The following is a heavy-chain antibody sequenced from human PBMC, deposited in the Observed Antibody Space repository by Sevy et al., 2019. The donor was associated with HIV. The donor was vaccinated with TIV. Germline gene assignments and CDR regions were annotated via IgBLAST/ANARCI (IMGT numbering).Heavy chain of an antibody. CDR2: IYYSGST. V-gene: IGHV4-30-4*01. CDR1: GGSISSGDYY. J-gene: IGHJ2*01. D-gene: IGHD2-15*01. Sequence: SETLSLTCTVSGGSISSGDYYWSWIRQPPGKGLEWIGYIYYSGSTYYNPSLKSRVTISVDTSKNQFSLKLSSVTAADTAVYYCARENCSGGSCSNWYFDLWGRGTLVTLSS. CDR3: ARENCSGGSCSNWYFDL.